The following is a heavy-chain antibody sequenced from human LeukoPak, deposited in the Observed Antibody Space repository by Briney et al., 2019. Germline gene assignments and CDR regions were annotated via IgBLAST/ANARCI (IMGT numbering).Heavy chain of an antibody. CDR2: INTSGNS. J-gene: IGHJ5*02. CDR3: AREGGGPRWLDP. Sequence: SETLSLTCTVSGGSISISYWSWIRQPAGKGLEWIGRINTSGNSNYNPSLRSRVTMSVDTSKNQFSLNLSSVTAADTAVYYGAREGGGPRWLDPWGQGTLVTVSS. D-gene: IGHD6-25*01. CDR1: GGSISISY. V-gene: IGHV4-4*07.